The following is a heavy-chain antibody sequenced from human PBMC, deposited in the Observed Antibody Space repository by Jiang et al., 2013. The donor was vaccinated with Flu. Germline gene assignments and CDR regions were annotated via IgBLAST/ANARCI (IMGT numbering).Heavy chain of an antibody. CDR1: GGSISSSSYY. CDR3: ARHGRYCSSTSCYRYFDL. Sequence: GPGLVKPSETLSLTCTVSGGSISSSSYYWGWIRQPPGKGLEWIGSIYYSGSTYYNPSLKSRVTISVDTSKNQFSLKLSSVTAADTAVYYCARHGRYCSSTSCYRYFDLWGRGTLVTVSS. CDR2: IYYSGST. V-gene: IGHV4-39*01. J-gene: IGHJ2*01. D-gene: IGHD2-2*02.